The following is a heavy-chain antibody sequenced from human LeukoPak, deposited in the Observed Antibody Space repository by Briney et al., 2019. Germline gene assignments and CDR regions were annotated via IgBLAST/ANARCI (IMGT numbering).Heavy chain of an antibody. V-gene: IGHV4-4*07. D-gene: IGHD5-12*01. J-gene: IGHJ4*02. CDR2: IYISGTT. CDR1: GVSISSYY. CDR3: ARTGGYDYHIDH. Sequence: SETLSLTCSVSGVSISSYYWSWVRQTAGKGLEWIGRIYISGTTNYNPSLNSRVTMSIDTSKNQFSLKLTSVTAADTGVYYCARTGGYDYHIDHWGQGTQVTVSS.